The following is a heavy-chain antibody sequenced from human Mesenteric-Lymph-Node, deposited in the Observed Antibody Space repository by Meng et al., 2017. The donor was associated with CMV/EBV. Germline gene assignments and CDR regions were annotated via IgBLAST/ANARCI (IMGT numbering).Heavy chain of an antibody. CDR2: INPNSGGT. Sequence: ASVKVSCKASGHTFTGYYMHWVRQAPGQGIVWMGWINPNSGGTNYAQKFQGKVTMTRDTSISTAYMELSRLRSDDTAVYYCARDSTGVVPAAVYYYSYGMDVWGQGTTVTVSS. CDR1: GHTFTGYY. D-gene: IGHD2-2*01. V-gene: IGHV1-2*02. J-gene: IGHJ6*02. CDR3: ARDSTGVVPAAVYYYSYGMDV.